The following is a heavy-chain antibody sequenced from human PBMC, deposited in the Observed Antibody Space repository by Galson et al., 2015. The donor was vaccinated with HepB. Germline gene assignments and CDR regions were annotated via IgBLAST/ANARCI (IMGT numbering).Heavy chain of an antibody. Sequence: SLRLSCAASGFTFSSYWMNWVRQAPGKGLEWVSYITSSSSTIYYADSVKGRFTISRDNAKNSLYLQTNSLRVEDTAVYYCARLPRSNPGGVWGKGTTVTVSS. D-gene: IGHD4-11*01. CDR2: ITSSSSTI. CDR1: GFTFSSYW. J-gene: IGHJ6*04. V-gene: IGHV3-48*01. CDR3: ARLPRSNPGGV.